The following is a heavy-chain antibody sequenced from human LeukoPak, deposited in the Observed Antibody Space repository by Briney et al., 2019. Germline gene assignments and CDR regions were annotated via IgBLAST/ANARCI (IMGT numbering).Heavy chain of an antibody. CDR1: GDSISTSNSY. CDR3: ARDVAGNTFDY. V-gene: IGHV4-39*07. CDR2: VYHSGST. J-gene: IGHJ4*02. Sequence: SETLSLTCTVSGDSISTSNSYWGWIRQPPGKGLEWIGSVYHSGSTYYNPSLKSRVTISVDTSKNQFSLKLGSVTAADTAVYYCARDVAGNTFDYWGQGTLVTVSS. D-gene: IGHD5-12*01.